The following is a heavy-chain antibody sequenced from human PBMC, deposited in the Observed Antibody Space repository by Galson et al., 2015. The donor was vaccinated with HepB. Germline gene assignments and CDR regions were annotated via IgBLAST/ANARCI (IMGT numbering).Heavy chain of an antibody. Sequence: SVKVSCKASGFTFTSSAVQWVRQARGQRLEWIGWIVVGSGNTNYAQKFQERVTITRDMSTSTAYMELSSLRSEDTAVYYCAADPYFEFWSGYYYYGMDVWAKGPRSPSP. V-gene: IGHV1-58*01. CDR2: IVVGSGNT. CDR1: GFTFTSSA. J-gene: IGHJ6*02. D-gene: IGHD3-3*01. CDR3: AADPYFEFWSGYYYYGMDV.